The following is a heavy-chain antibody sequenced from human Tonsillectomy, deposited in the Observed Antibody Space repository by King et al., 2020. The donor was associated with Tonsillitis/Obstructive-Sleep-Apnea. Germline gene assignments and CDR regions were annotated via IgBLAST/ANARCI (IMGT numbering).Heavy chain of an antibody. CDR2: IFSNDEK. D-gene: IGHD6-6*01. Sequence: TLQESGPVLVKPTETLTLTCTVSGFSLSDPRMGVSWIRQPPGKALEWLAHIFSNDEKSYSTSLKSRLTISKDTSKSQVVLTVTIMDPVDTATYYCARIRPYSSSTGPADYWGLGTLVTVSS. J-gene: IGHJ4*02. CDR1: GFSLSDPRMG. V-gene: IGHV2-26*01. CDR3: ARIRPYSSSTGPADY.